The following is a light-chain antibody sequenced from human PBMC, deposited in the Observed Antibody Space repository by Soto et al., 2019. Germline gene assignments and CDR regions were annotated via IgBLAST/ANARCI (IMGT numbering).Light chain of an antibody. CDR3: QSYDSSLSGYV. V-gene: IGLV1-40*01. CDR1: SSNIGAGYD. J-gene: IGLJ1*01. CDR2: GNS. Sequence: QSVLTQPPSETGSTGQGVTISRKGSSSNIGAGYDVHWYQQLPGTAPKLLIYGNSNRPSGVPDRFSGSKSGTSASLAITGLQAEDEADYYCQSYDSSLSGYVFGTGTKVTVL.